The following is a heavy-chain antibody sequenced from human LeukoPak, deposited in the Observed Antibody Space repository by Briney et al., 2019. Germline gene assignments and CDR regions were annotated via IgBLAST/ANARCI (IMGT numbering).Heavy chain of an antibody. J-gene: IGHJ3*02. Sequence: ASVEVSCKVSGYTLTELSMHWVRQAPGKGLEWMGGFDPEDGETIYAQKFQGRVTMTEDTSTDTAYMELSSLRSEDTAVYYCATYRGALYAFDIWGQGTMVTVSS. CDR1: GYTLTELS. D-gene: IGHD1-26*01. V-gene: IGHV1-24*01. CDR3: ATYRGALYAFDI. CDR2: FDPEDGET.